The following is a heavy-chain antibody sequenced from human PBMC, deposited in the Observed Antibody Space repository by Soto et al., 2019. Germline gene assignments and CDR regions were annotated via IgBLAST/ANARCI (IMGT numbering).Heavy chain of an antibody. CDR2: NYYSGRT. CDR1: GGSISGYY. CDR3: ARNVEPASAYYFDS. Sequence: PSETLSLSCTVSGGSISGYYWSWIRQPPGKGLEWIGYNYYSGRTNYNPSVNSRVTILVDTSKNHFSLELTPVTAAGAAVYYCARNVEPASAYYFDSCGDGILVTVST. J-gene: IGHJ4*03. V-gene: IGHV4-59*01. D-gene: IGHD5-18*01.